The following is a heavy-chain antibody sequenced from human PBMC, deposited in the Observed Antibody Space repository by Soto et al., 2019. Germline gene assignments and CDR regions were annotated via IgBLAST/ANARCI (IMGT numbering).Heavy chain of an antibody. Sequence: GGSLRLSCACSGFTVSINYMIFVLQAPVKGLEWVSVIYSGGSTYYADSVKGRFTISRDNSKNTLYLQMNSLRAEDTAVYYCAREVHYCTNGVCYTSDYWGQGTLVTVSS. D-gene: IGHD2-8*01. CDR2: IYSGGST. J-gene: IGHJ4*02. CDR1: GFTVSINY. V-gene: IGHV3-53*01. CDR3: AREVHYCTNGVCYTSDY.